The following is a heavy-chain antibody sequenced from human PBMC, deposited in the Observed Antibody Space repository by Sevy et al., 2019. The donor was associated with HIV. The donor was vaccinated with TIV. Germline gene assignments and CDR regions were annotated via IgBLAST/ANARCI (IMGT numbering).Heavy chain of an antibody. Sequence: GESLKISCKGSGYSFTTYWIGWVRQMPGKGLEWMGIIYPADSDTRYSRSFQGQVSISADQSISTAYLQWSSLKDSDTAMYYCARVTGYCSSTSCYENGMDVWGQGTTVTVSS. V-gene: IGHV5-51*01. CDR2: IYPADSDT. CDR1: GYSFTTYW. D-gene: IGHD2-2*01. CDR3: ARVTGYCSSTSCYENGMDV. J-gene: IGHJ6*02.